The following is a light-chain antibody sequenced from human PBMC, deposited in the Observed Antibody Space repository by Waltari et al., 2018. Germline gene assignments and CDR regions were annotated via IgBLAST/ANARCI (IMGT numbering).Light chain of an antibody. CDR1: QSISSW. Sequence: DIQMTQSPSPLSASVGDRVTITCRASQSISSWLAWYQQKPGKAPKLLIYDASSLESGVPSRFSGSGSGTEFTLTISSLQPDDFATYYCQHSNTFGQGTKLEIK. J-gene: IGKJ2*01. CDR3: QHSNT. CDR2: DAS. V-gene: IGKV1-5*01.